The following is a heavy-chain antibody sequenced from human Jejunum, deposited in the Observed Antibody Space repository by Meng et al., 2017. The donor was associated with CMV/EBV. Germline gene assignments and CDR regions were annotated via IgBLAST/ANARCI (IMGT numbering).Heavy chain of an antibody. V-gene: IGHV4-61*01. D-gene: IGHD3-3*01. J-gene: IGHJ3*02. CDR3: ARRFFAFNI. CDR2: IYYTGST. CDR1: GGSVSIGSYS. Sequence: CAVSGGSVSIGSYSWSWIRQPPGKGLEWIGYIYYTGSTDYNPSLKSRVTISRDTSKNQFSLKLSSVTAADTAVYYCARRFFAFNIWGQGTRVTVSS.